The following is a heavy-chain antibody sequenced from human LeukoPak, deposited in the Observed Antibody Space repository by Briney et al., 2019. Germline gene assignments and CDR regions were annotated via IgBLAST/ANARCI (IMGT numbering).Heavy chain of an antibody. CDR1: GFAFSSYG. V-gene: IGHV3-30*02. J-gene: IGHJ4*02. D-gene: IGHD5-12*01. CDR2: IRYDGSNK. CDR3: AKKSGYDYGVDY. Sequence: PGGSLRLSCAASGFAFSSYGMHWVRQAPGKGLEWVAFIRYDGSNKYYADSVKGRFTISRDTSKNTLYLQMNSLRTEDTAVYYCAKKSGYDYGVDYWGQGTLVTVSS.